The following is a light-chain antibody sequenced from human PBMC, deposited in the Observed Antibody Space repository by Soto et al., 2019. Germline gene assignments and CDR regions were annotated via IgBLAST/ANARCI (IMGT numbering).Light chain of an antibody. J-gene: IGLJ3*02. V-gene: IGLV2-8*01. CDR2: ELT. Sequence: QSALTQPPSASGSPGQSVTISCTATIYVSWYQQHPGKAPRLIIYELTKRPSGVPDRFSGSTSGNTASLTVSGLQADDEADYYCASYAGNLWVFGGGIKLTVL. CDR1: IY. CDR3: ASYAGNLWV.